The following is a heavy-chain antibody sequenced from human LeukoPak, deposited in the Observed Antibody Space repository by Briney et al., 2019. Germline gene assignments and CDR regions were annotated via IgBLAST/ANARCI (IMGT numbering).Heavy chain of an antibody. V-gene: IGHV4-31*03. Sequence: SETLSLTCTVSVRSIKSGGYYWSWIRQHPGKGLEWIGYIYYTGSVYYNPSLKRRLNISVDTSVNQFSLNLNYVTAADTAVYVCARGEGNYYDSDIKGYHTGAFDTRGQGSMVTVSS. CDR3: ARGEGNYYDSDIKGYHTGAFDT. CDR1: VRSIKSGGYY. D-gene: IGHD3-22*01. J-gene: IGHJ3*02. CDR2: IYYTGSV.